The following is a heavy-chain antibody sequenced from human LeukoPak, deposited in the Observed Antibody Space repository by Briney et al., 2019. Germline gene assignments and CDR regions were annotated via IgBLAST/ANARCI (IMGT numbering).Heavy chain of an antibody. CDR1: GFTFSSYA. CDR3: AKDLSELGHAFDI. Sequence: GRSLRLSCAASGFTFSSYAMSWVRQAPGKGLEWVSAISGSGGSTYYADSVKGRFTISRDNSKNTLYLQMNSLRAEDTAVYYCAKDLSELGHAFDIWGQGTMVTVSS. CDR2: ISGSGGST. V-gene: IGHV3-23*01. D-gene: IGHD7-27*01. J-gene: IGHJ3*02.